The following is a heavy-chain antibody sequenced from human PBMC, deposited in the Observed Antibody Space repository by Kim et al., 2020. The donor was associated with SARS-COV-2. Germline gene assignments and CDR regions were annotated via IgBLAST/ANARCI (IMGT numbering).Heavy chain of an antibody. Sequence: GGSLRLSCAASGFTFSSYAMSWVRQAPGKGLEWVSAISGSGGSTYYADSVKGRFTISRDNSKNTLYLQMNSLRAEDTAVYYCAKDSRGTYYYYGMDVWGQGTTVTVSS. V-gene: IGHV3-23*01. CDR3: AKDSRGTYYYYGMDV. CDR2: ISGSGGST. J-gene: IGHJ6*02. CDR1: GFTFSSYA.